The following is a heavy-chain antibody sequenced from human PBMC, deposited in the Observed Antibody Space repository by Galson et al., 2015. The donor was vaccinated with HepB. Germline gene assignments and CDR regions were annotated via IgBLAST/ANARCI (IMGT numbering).Heavy chain of an antibody. Sequence: SLGVSCADHGFAYSRHSMHWVRQAQGKGLEWVALISHDGGNNYYADSFKGRVTISRDNVNNTVYQQMNSLRAEYTAVYYGAKDFILIGFDIWGQGSLVIVSS. CDR2: ISHDGGNN. CDR3: AKDFILIGFDI. CDR1: GFAYSRHS. J-gene: IGHJ3*02. V-gene: IGHV3-30-3*01.